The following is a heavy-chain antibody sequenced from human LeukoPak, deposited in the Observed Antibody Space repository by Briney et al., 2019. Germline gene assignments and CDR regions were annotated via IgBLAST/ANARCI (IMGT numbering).Heavy chain of an antibody. J-gene: IGHJ4*02. CDR1: GFSFDDYA. Sequence: GGSLRLSCAASGFSFDDYAMSWVRQAPGKGLEWVSGISWNSGSIGYADSVKGRFTISRDNAKNSLYLQMNSLTPEDTAFYYCARAGPGGTTTSFDYWGQGILVTVSS. V-gene: IGHV3-20*04. CDR3: ARAGPGGTTTSFDY. CDR2: ISWNSGSI. D-gene: IGHD1-26*01.